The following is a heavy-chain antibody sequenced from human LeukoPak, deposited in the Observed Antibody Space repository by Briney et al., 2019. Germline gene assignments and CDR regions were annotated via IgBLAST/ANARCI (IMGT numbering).Heavy chain of an antibody. V-gene: IGHV3-23*01. CDR3: AKDGSGEPDAFDI. Sequence: PGGSLRLSCAASGFTFSSYAMSWVRQAPGKGLEWVSAISGSGGSTYYADSVKGRFTISRDDSKNTLYLQMNSLRAEDTAVYYCAKDGSGEPDAFDIWGQGTMVTVSS. J-gene: IGHJ3*02. CDR1: GFTFSSYA. CDR2: ISGSGGST. D-gene: IGHD3-10*01.